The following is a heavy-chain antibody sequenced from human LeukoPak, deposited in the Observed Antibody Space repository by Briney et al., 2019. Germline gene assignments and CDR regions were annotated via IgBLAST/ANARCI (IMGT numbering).Heavy chain of an antibody. CDR1: GGSISSGSYY. J-gene: IGHJ4*02. Sequence: SQTLSLTCTVSGGSISSGSYYWSWIRQPAGKGLEWIGRIYTSGSTNYNPSLKSRVTISVDTSKNQFSLKLSSVTAADTAVYYCARDPLGEQQLATEGFDYWGQGTLVTVSS. D-gene: IGHD6-13*01. CDR3: ARDPLGEQQLATEGFDY. CDR2: IYTSGST. V-gene: IGHV4-61*02.